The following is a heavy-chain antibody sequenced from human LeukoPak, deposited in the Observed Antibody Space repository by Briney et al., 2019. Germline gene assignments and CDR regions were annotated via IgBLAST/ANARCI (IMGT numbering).Heavy chain of an antibody. Sequence: GGSLRLSCAASGFTFSSYSMNWVRQAPGKGLEWVSSISSSSNYIYYADSVKGRFTISRDKAKNSLYVQMNSLRAEDTALYYCARYRGYSYGYFDYWGQGTLVTVSS. CDR3: ARYRGYSYGYFDY. V-gene: IGHV3-21*04. J-gene: IGHJ4*02. D-gene: IGHD5-18*01. CDR2: ISSSSNYI. CDR1: GFTFSSYS.